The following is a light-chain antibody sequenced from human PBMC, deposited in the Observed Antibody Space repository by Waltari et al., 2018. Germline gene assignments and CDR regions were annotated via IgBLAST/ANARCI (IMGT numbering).Light chain of an antibody. Sequence: DIVLTQSPATLSLSPGERATLSCRASQSVSSPLAWFQQKPGQAPRLLIYDASNRATGIPARFSGSGSGTDFTLTISSLEPEDFAVYYCQQRSNWPPEYTFGQGTKLEIK. CDR1: QSVSSP. J-gene: IGKJ2*01. V-gene: IGKV3-11*01. CDR3: QQRSNWPPEYT. CDR2: DAS.